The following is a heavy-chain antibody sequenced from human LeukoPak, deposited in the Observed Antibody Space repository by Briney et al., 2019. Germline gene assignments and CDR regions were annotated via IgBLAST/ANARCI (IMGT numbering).Heavy chain of an antibody. Sequence: GSLRLSCVASGFTFSYYSMNWARQPPGKGLEWIGSIYYSRSTYYNPSLKSRVTISVDTSKNQFSLKLSSLTAADTAVYYCARGVTMIVVVIHDWYFDLWGRGTLVTVSS. V-gene: IGHV4-39*01. CDR3: ARGVTMIVVVIHDWYFDL. CDR1: GFTFSYYS. D-gene: IGHD3-22*01. CDR2: IYYSRST. J-gene: IGHJ2*01.